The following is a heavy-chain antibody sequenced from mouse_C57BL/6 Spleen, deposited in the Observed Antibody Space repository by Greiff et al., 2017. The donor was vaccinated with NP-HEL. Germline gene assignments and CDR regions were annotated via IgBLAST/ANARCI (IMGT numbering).Heavy chain of an antibody. D-gene: IGHD4-1*01. J-gene: IGHJ1*03. CDR2: ISYSGST. CDR3: ARGNWDAWYFDV. V-gene: IGHV3-1*01. CDR1: GYSITSGYD. Sequence: EVQLQQSGPGMVKPSQSLSLTCTVTGYSITSGYDWHWIRHFPGNKLEWMGYISYSGSTNYNPSLNSRISITHDTSKNHFFLKLNSVTTEDTATYYCARGNWDAWYFDVWGTGTTVTVSS.